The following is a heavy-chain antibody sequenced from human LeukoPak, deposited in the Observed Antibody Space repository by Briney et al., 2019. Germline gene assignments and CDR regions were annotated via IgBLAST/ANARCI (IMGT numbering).Heavy chain of an antibody. CDR1: GGSISSYY. V-gene: IGHV4-59*01. D-gene: IGHD4-17*01. J-gene: IGHJ5*02. CDR3: ARDVPYGDCAWFDP. CDR2: IYYSGST. Sequence: SETLSLTCTVSGGSISSYYWSWIRQPPGKGPEWIGYIYYSGSTNYNPSLKSRVTISVDTSKNQFSLKLSSVTAADTAVYYCARDVPYGDCAWFDPWGQGTLVTVSS.